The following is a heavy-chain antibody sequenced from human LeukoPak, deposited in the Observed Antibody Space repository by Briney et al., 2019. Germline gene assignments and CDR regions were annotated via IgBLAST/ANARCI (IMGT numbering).Heavy chain of an antibody. CDR2: IHHRAGA. CDR3: ARGPVRDDGLTGISYYFGLDV. J-gene: IGHJ6*02. Sequence: GSLRLSCAASGFTFAKYALNWFRHTPGKGLEWIGEIHHRAGANYNPSLWGRVTISADTSKNQFSLHLTSVTAADTATFYCARGPVRDDGLTGISYYFGLDVWGHGTTVTVFS. CDR1: GFTFAKYA. D-gene: IGHD2-21*02. V-gene: IGHV4-34*01.